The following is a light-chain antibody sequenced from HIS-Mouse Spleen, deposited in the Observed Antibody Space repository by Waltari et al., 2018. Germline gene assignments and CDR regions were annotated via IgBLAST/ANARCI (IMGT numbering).Light chain of an antibody. V-gene: IGKV1D-8*02. J-gene: IGKJ2*01. CDR2: AAS. CDR1: QDISSY. Sequence: GDRATIICRMSQDISSYLAWYQQKPGKAPEILIYAASTLQSAGPSRFSGSGSATDFTLTISCMQYEDYATYYCQQYYSFWYTFGQGTKLEIK. CDR3: QQYYSFWYT.